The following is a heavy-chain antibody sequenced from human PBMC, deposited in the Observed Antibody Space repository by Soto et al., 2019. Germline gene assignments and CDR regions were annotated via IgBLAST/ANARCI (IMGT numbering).Heavy chain of an antibody. J-gene: IGHJ6*02. CDR1: GGSISGSSYY. CDR3: ARVGATMYYYYGMDV. CDR2: IYYSGST. Sequence: SETLSLTCTVSGGSISGSSYYWGWIRQPPGEGLEWIGSIYYSGSTYYNPSLKSRVTISVDTSKNQFSLKLSSVTAADTAVYYCARVGATMYYYYGMDVWGQGTTVTVSS. D-gene: IGHD1-26*01. V-gene: IGHV4-39*01.